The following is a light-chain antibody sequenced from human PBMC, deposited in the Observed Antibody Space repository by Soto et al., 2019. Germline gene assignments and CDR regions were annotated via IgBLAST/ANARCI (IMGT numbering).Light chain of an antibody. CDR2: KAS. J-gene: IGKJ4*01. V-gene: IGKV1-5*03. CDR3: QQYNVYST. CDR1: QSISSW. Sequence: DIQMTQSPSTLSASIGDRVNITCRASQSISSWLAWYQQKPGKAPKVLIYKASNLESGVPSRFSGSGSETEFTLTISSLQPDDFATYYCQQYNVYSTFGGGTKAEIK.